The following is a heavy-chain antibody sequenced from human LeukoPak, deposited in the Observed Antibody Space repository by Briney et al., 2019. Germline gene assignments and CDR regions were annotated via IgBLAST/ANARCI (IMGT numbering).Heavy chain of an antibody. D-gene: IGHD3-3*01. V-gene: IGHV3-48*04. CDR1: GFTFPSYN. Sequence: GGSLRPPVVVSGFTFPSYNMDWVRQAPGKGLEWVSYISSSSNTIHYADSVKGRFTISRDNAKNSLYLQMNSLRAEDTAVYYCARAPERDYDFWSGSYVLDFWGQGTLVTVSS. J-gene: IGHJ4*02. CDR3: ARAPERDYDFWSGSYVLDF. CDR2: ISSSSNTI.